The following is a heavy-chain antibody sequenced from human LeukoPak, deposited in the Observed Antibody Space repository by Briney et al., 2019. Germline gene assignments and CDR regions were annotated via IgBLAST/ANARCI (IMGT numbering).Heavy chain of an antibody. J-gene: IGHJ6*03. V-gene: IGHV3-23*01. CDR1: GFTFSSYA. Sequence: PGGSLRLSCAASGFTFSSYAMSWLRQAPGKGLEWVSAISGSGGSTYYADSVKGRFTISRDNSKNTLYLQMNSLRAEDTAVYYCAKEMEIVVVITNYMDVWGKGTTVTVSS. CDR2: ISGSGGST. D-gene: IGHD3-22*01. CDR3: AKEMEIVVVITNYMDV.